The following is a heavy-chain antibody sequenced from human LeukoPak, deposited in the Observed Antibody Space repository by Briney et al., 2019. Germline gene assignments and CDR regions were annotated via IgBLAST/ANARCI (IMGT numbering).Heavy chain of an antibody. D-gene: IGHD1-26*01. CDR3: AKDSLNDLVGATRRDFDY. J-gene: IGHJ4*02. Sequence: PGGSLRLSCAASGFTFDDYAMHWVRHAPGKGLEWVSGISWNSGSIGYADSVKGRFTISRDNAKNSLYLQMNSLRAEDTALYYCAKDSLNDLVGATRRDFDYWGQGTLVTVSS. V-gene: IGHV3-9*01. CDR2: ISWNSGSI. CDR1: GFTFDDYA.